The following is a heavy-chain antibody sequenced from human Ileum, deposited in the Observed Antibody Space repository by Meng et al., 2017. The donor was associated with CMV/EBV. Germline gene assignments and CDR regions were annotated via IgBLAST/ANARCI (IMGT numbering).Heavy chain of an antibody. CDR3: ARDMTNRWFYY. J-gene: IGHJ4*02. Sequence: QWRLLESGPGGCNPSETHSLLSTVSSYSTQINPPFWAWIRQPQVQGLEWIGTINYSGSTYYNTSLRSRVTLSVDSSKNQFSLKLSYVTAADTAMYYCARDMTNRWFYYWGQGILVTVSS. D-gene: IGHD4-11*01. CDR1: SYSTQINPPF. V-gene: IGHV4-38-2*02. CDR2: INYSGST.